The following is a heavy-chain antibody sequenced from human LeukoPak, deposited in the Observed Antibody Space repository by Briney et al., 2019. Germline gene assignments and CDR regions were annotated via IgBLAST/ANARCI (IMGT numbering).Heavy chain of an antibody. CDR3: ARGGRDGYNYYYYYYMDV. J-gene: IGHJ6*03. CDR2: INHSGST. D-gene: IGHD5-24*01. Sequence: PSETLSLTCAVYGGSFSGYYGSWIRQPPGKGLEWIGEINHSGSTNYNPSLKSRVAISVDTSKNQLSLKLSSVAAADTAVYYCARGGRDGYNYYYYYYMDVWGKGTKVTVSS. CDR1: GGSFSGYY. V-gene: IGHV4-34*01.